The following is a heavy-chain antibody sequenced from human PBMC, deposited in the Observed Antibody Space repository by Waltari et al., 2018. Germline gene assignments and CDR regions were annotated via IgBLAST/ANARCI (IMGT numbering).Heavy chain of an antibody. CDR3: ARLSELRYSRGYYYYMDV. CDR1: GYSFTSYW. CDR2: IYPGDSDT. D-gene: IGHD3-9*01. Sequence: EVQLVQSGAEVKKPGESLKISCKGSGYSFTSYWIGWVRQMPGKGLEWMGIIYPGDSDTRYSPSFQGQVTISADKSISTAYLQWSSLKASDTAMYYCARLSELRYSRGYYYYMDVWGKGTTVTVSS. J-gene: IGHJ6*03. V-gene: IGHV5-51*01.